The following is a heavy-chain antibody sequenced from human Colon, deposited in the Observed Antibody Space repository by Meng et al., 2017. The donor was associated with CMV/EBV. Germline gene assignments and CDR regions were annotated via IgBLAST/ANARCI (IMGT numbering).Heavy chain of an antibody. J-gene: IGHJ6*02. V-gene: IGHV1-69*05. D-gene: IGHD1-26*01. CDR3: ARDSTPSGNYARLDV. Sequence: TVKVSCKASGGTFSRFPISWVRQAPGQGLEWMGGIIPIFGTPNLAQKFQGRVTITTDESTNTDYMELSGLTSEDTAVYFCARDSTPSGNYARLDVWGQGTTVTVSS. CDR1: GGTFSRFP. CDR2: IIPIFGTP.